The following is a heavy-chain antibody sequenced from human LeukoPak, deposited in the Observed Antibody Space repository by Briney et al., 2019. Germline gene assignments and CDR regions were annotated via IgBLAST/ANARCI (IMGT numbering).Heavy chain of an antibody. CDR2: INPNSGGT. D-gene: IGHD2-15*01. CDR1: GYTFTGYY. V-gene: IGHV1-2*02. Sequence: GASVKVSCKASGYTFTGYYMHWVRQAPGQGLEWMGWINPNSGGTNYAQKFQGRVTMTRDTSIGTAYMELSRLRSDDTAVYYCARALLVVVTATPSAIDYWGQGTLVTVSS. J-gene: IGHJ4*02. CDR3: ARALLVVVTATPSAIDY.